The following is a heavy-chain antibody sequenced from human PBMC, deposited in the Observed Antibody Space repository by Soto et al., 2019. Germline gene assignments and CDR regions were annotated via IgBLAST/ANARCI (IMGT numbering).Heavy chain of an antibody. Sequence: GASVKGSWKASCYTFSTHGIRWGRQAPVQGLEWMGWISAYSGDSSYARKLQGRFTLTTDTSTSTAYMELRSLTSDDTAVYFCARDEREYCSSASCPYFDYWGQGTLVTVS. D-gene: IGHD2-2*01. V-gene: IGHV1-18*01. CDR1: CYTFSTHG. J-gene: IGHJ4*02. CDR3: ARDEREYCSSASCPYFDY. CDR2: ISAYSGDS.